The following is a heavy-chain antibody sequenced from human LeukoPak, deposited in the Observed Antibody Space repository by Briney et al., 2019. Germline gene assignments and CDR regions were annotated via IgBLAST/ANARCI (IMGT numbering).Heavy chain of an antibody. Sequence: GESLKISCKGSGYSFTSYWIGWVRQMPGKGLEWMGIIYPDDSDTRYSPSFQGQVTISADKSISTAYLQWSSLKASDTAIYYCARLSIKDSSRWFDPWGQGTLVTVSS. J-gene: IGHJ5*02. V-gene: IGHV5-51*01. D-gene: IGHD5-12*01. CDR1: GYSFTSYW. CDR2: IYPDDSDT. CDR3: ARLSIKDSSRWFDP.